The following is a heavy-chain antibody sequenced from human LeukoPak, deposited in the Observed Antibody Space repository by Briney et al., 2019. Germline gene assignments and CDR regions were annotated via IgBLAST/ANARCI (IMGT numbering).Heavy chain of an antibody. D-gene: IGHD5-18*01. CDR2: IKEDGSDK. CDR3: GTSRDTAIEM. V-gene: IGHV3-7*01. J-gene: IGHJ4*02. CDR1: AFTFEHYA. Sequence: GGSLRLSCAASAFTFEHYAMTWVRQAPGKGLGWVANIKEDGSDKYYADSVKGRFTISRDNAKRSVYLQMNSLRAEDTAVYYCGTSRDTAIEMGGQGTLVTVSS.